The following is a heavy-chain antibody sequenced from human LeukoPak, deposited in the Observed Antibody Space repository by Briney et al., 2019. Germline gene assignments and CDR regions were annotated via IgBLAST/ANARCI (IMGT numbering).Heavy chain of an antibody. D-gene: IGHD3-16*01. J-gene: IGHJ4*02. CDR2: INPNSGGT. V-gene: IGHV1-2*02. CDR1: GYTFTGYY. CDR3: AGGLNSRARSIDY. Sequence: ASVKVSCKASGYTFTGYYMHWVRQAPRQGLEWMGWINPNSGGTNYAQKFQGRVTMTRDTSISTAYMELSRLRSDDTAVYYCAGGLNSRARSIDYWGQGTLVTVSS.